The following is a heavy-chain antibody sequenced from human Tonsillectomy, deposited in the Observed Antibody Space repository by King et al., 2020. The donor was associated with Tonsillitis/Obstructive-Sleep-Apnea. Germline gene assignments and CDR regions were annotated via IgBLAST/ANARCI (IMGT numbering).Heavy chain of an antibody. CDR1: GFSVSNNY. J-gene: IGHJ4*02. Sequence: VQLVESVGGLIQPGGSLRLSCAVSGFSVSNNYMSWVRQAPGKGLEWVSVIYGGDKTHYADSVKGRFTISRDISQNTVYLQMNSLRVEDTAVYYCARDGELQWLATFDYWGRGTLVIVSS. D-gene: IGHD6-19*01. CDR2: IYGGDKT. CDR3: ARDGELQWLATFDY. V-gene: IGHV3-53*01.